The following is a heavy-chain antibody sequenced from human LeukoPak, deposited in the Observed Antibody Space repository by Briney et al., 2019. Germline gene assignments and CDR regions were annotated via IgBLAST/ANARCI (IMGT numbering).Heavy chain of an antibody. D-gene: IGHD2/OR15-2a*01. Sequence: PGGSLRLSCAASGFTFSSYWMHWVRQAPGKGLEWVSAISGSGGSTYYADSVKGRFTISRDNSKNTLYLQMNSLRAEDTAVYYCAKMRWANRWFDPWGQGTLVTVSS. CDR1: GFTFSSYW. J-gene: IGHJ5*02. CDR3: AKMRWANRWFDP. CDR2: ISGSGGST. V-gene: IGHV3-23*01.